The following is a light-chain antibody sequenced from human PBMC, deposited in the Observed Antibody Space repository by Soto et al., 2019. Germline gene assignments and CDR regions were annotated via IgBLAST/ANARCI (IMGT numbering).Light chain of an antibody. Sequence: QSALTQPPSASGSPGQSVTISCTGTSSDVGAYNYVSWYQQHPGKAPKLMIYDVSKRPSGVPYRFSGSKSGNAAALTVSGLEGADEADYYCSSYAGSSWVFGGGTKLTVL. CDR2: DVS. J-gene: IGLJ3*02. CDR1: SSDVGAYNY. CDR3: SSYAGSSWV. V-gene: IGLV2-8*01.